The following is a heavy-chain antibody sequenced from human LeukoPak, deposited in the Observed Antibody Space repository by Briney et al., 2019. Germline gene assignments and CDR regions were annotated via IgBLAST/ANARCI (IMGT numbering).Heavy chain of an antibody. D-gene: IGHD6-6*01. CDR2: ISSSSSYI. J-gene: IGHJ4*02. Sequence: GGSLRLSCAASGFTFSSYSINWVRQAPGKGLEWVSSISSSSSYIYYADSVKGRFTISRDNAKNSLYLQMNSLRAEDTALYHRAREYSTSSRRFDYWGQGTLVTVSS. CDR3: AREYSTSSRRFDY. V-gene: IGHV3-21*04. CDR1: GFTFSSYS.